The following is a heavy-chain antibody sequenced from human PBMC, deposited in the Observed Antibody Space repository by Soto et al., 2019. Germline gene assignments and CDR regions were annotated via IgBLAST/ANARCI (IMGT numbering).Heavy chain of an antibody. Sequence: GGSLRLSCAASGFTFSDYAMHWVRQAPGKGLEWVAVMSYDGSNEFYADSVTGRFTIFRDNSRDTLYLQMNSLRTEDTAVYYCARGPLIGVGVHYCDFWGRGTLVTVSS. CDR3: ARGPLIGVGVHYCDF. CDR1: GFTFSDYA. V-gene: IGHV3-30-3*01. D-gene: IGHD2-15*01. CDR2: MSYDGSNE. J-gene: IGHJ4*02.